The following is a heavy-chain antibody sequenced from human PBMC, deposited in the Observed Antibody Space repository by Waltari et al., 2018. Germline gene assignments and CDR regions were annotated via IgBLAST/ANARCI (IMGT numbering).Heavy chain of an antibody. Sequence: QVQLVQSGAEVKEPGASVQVYCKASGYAFSPYDLRWVRQAAGQGLEWMGWMNPNSGNTGYAPKFQGRVTMTRDTSISTAYMELSSLRSDDTAVYYCARGSRLASGTFFPTATDNWAQGTPVTVSS. D-gene: IGHD3-10*01. CDR3: ARGSRLASGTFFPTATDN. V-gene: IGHV1-8*01. CDR2: MNPNSGNT. J-gene: IGHJ4*02. CDR1: GYAFSPYD.